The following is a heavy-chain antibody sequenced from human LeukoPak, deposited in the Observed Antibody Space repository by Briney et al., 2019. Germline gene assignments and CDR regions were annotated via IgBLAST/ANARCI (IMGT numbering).Heavy chain of an antibody. V-gene: IGHV4-39*01. Sequence: SETLSLTCTASGGSISSSSYYWGWIRQPPGKGLEWIGSIYYSGSTYYNPSLKSRVTISVDTSKNQFSLKLSSVTAADTAVYYCARHRYYDFWSGYYTNDYWGQGTLVTVSS. CDR3: ARHRYYDFWSGYYTNDY. D-gene: IGHD3-3*01. J-gene: IGHJ4*02. CDR1: GGSISSSSYY. CDR2: IYYSGST.